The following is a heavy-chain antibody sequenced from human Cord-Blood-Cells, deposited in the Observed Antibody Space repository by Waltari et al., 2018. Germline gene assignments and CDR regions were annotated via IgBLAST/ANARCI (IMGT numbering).Heavy chain of an antibody. D-gene: IGHD6-19*01. Sequence: QITLKESGPTLVKPTQTLTLTCTFSGFSLSTSGVGVGWIRQPPGKALEWLALIYWDDDKRYSPSLKRRLTITKDTSKNQVVVTITNMDPVDTATYYCAHRRVGWATYYFDYWGQGTLVTVSS. CDR3: AHRRVGWATYYFDY. V-gene: IGHV2-5*02. CDR2: IYWDDDK. CDR1: GFSLSTSGVG. J-gene: IGHJ4*02.